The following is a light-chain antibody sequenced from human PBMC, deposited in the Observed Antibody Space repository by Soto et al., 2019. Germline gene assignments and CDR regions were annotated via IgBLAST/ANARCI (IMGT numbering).Light chain of an antibody. CDR1: PSVSNY. V-gene: IGKV3-11*01. J-gene: IGKJ4*01. Sequence: EIVLTQSPATLSLSLGERATLSCRASPSVSNYLAWYQQKPGQAPRLLIYDTSNRATDIPARFSGSGSGTDFTLTINSLEPEDFAVYYCQPRSNWPLTFGGGTKVDIK. CDR3: QPRSNWPLT. CDR2: DTS.